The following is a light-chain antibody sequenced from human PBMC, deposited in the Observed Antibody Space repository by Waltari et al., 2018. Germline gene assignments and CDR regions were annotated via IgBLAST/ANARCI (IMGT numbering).Light chain of an antibody. CDR2: DAS. J-gene: IGKJ4*01. Sequence: DIQMTQSPSTLSASVGDTVTITCRASQSNSTWLAWYQQKPGKAPKLLIYDASILESGVPSRFSGSGSGTEFTLTISSLQPDDFATYYCQQYNSYLLTFGGGTKVEIK. CDR1: QSNSTW. CDR3: QQYNSYLLT. V-gene: IGKV1-5*01.